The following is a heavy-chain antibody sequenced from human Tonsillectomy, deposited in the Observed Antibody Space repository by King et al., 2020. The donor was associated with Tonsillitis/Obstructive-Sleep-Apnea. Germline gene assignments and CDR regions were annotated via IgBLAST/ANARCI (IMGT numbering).Heavy chain of an antibody. CDR1: GFTFSNSW. D-gene: IGHD4-11*01. Sequence: VQLVVSVGGLLKPGGSLRLSWEASGFTFSNSWMSWVRQAPGKGLVWVGRIKRKGDGGKTDYAAPVKGIFPLSRDDPKNTLYLKINSLKTEDTAVYYCTSHYSRLNKISYYYMDVWGKGTTVTVSS. CDR3: TSHYSRLNKISYYYMDV. CDR2: IKRKGDGGKT. V-gene: IGHV3-15*05. J-gene: IGHJ6*03.